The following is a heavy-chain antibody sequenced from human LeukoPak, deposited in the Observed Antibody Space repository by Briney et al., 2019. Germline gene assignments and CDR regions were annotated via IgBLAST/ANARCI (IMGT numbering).Heavy chain of an antibody. J-gene: IGHJ6*02. CDR3: ARDLSYYYYYGMDV. CDR1: GFTFSSYS. V-gene: IGHV3-48*01. Sequence: PGRSLRLSCAASGFTFSSYSMNWVRQAPGKGLEWVSYISSSSSTIYYADSVKGRFTISRDNAKNSLYLQMNSLRAEDTAVYYCARDLSYYYYYGMDVWGQGTTVTVSS. CDR2: ISSSSSTI.